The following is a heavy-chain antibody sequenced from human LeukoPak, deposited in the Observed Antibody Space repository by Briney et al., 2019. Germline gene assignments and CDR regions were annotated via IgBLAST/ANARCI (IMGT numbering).Heavy chain of an antibody. D-gene: IGHD3-9*01. CDR2: ITSGGDYI. CDR1: GFTFNTFN. CDR3: ARGHYDVLAASYKWTPDY. V-gene: IGHV3-21*01. Sequence: GGSLRLSCAASGFTFNTFNMNWVRQAPGKGLEWVSSITSGGDYIYYAYSVKGRFTTSSENAKNSLSLQLNSLRVEDTAVYYCARGHYDVLAASYKWTPDYWGQGTLVTVSS. J-gene: IGHJ4*02.